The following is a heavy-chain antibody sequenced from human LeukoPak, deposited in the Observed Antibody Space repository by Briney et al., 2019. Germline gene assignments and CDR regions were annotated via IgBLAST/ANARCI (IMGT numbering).Heavy chain of an antibody. CDR2: INPSGGST. Sequence: ASVKVSFKASGYPFTSYYMHWVRPAPGQGLGWMGIINPSGGSTSYTKKFQGRVTMTRDTSTSTVYMELSSLRSEDTAVYYCARGGLYGSGPLDYWGQGTLVTVSS. D-gene: IGHD3-10*01. CDR3: ARGGLYGSGPLDY. V-gene: IGHV1-46*01. CDR1: GYPFTSYY. J-gene: IGHJ4*02.